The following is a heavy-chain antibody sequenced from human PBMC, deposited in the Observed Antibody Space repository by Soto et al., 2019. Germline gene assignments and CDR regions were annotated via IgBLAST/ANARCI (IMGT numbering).Heavy chain of an antibody. CDR1: GGTFSSYA. V-gene: IGHV1-69*01. CDR3: ARGRPYCSSTSCYVTWFDP. Sequence: QVQLVQSGAEVKKPGSSVKVSCKASGGTFSSYAISWVRQAPGQGLEWMGGIIPIFGTANYAQKFQGRVTITADEFSSTAYMELSSLRTEDTAVYYCARGRPYCSSTSCYVTWFDPWGEGALDTVSS. CDR2: IIPIFGTA. D-gene: IGHD2-2*01. J-gene: IGHJ5*02.